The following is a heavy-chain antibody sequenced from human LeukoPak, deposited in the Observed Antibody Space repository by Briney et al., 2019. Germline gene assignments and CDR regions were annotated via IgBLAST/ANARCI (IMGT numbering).Heavy chain of an antibody. D-gene: IGHD1-26*01. Sequence: SETLSLTCTVSGGSISSSSYYWGWIRQPPGKGLEWIGSIYYSGSTYYNPSLKSRVTISVDTSKNQFSLKLSSVTAADTAVYYCARESGSGGMDVWGQGTTVTVS. V-gene: IGHV4-39*07. CDR3: ARESGSGGMDV. CDR1: GGSISSSSYY. CDR2: IYYSGST. J-gene: IGHJ6*02.